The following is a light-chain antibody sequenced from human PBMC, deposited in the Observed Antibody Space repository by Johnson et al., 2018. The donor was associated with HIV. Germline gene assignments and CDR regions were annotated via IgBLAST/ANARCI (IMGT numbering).Light chain of an antibody. V-gene: IGLV1-51*01. CDR3: GTWDSSLSAYV. CDR1: SSNIGINY. J-gene: IGLJ1*01. CDR2: DNT. Sequence: QSVLTQPPSVSAAPGKKVTISCSGSSSNIGINYVSWYQQLPGTAPKLLIYDNTKRPSGIPDRFSGSKSGTSATLGITGLQTGDEADYYCGTWDSSLSAYVFGTGTKVTVL.